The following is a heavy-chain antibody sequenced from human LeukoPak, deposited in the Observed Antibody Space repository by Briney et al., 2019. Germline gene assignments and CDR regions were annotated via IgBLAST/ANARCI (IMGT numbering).Heavy chain of an antibody. Sequence: SETLSLTCAVYGGSFSDYYWSWIRQPPGKGLEWIGYIYFSGSTNYNPSLKSRVTISVDTSKNQFSLKMSSVTAADTAVYYCVRGFGGQEVYDYWGQGTLVTVSS. V-gene: IGHV4-59*01. D-gene: IGHD2-15*01. CDR3: VRGFGGQEVYDY. CDR2: IYFSGST. J-gene: IGHJ4*02. CDR1: GGSFSDYY.